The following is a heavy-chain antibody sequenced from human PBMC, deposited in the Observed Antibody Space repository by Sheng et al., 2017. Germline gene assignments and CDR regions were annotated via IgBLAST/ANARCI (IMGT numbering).Heavy chain of an antibody. Sequence: QVQLQQWGAGLLKPSETLSLTCAVYGGSFSGYYWSWIRQPPGKGLEWIGEINHSGSTNYNPSLKSRVTISVDTSKNQFSLKLSSVTAADTAVYYCARKRSNYYYYYGMDVWGQGTTVTVSS. CDR3: ARKRSNYYYYYGMDV. J-gene: IGHJ6*02. D-gene: IGHD4-4*01. CDR2: INHSGST. V-gene: IGHV4-34*01. CDR1: GGSFSGYY.